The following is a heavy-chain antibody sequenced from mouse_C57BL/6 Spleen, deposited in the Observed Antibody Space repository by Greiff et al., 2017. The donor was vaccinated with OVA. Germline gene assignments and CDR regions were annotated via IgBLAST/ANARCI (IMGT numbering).Heavy chain of an antibody. CDR1: GYTFTDYE. V-gene: IGHV1-15*01. D-gene: IGHD1-1*01. CDR3: ARSFRYSYYVDY. CDR2: IDPETGGT. Sequence: QVHVKQSGAELVRPGASVTLSCKASGYTFTDYEMHWVKQTPVHGLEWIGAIDPETGGTAYNQKFKGKAILTADKSSSTAYMELRSLTSEDSAVYYCARSFRYSYYVDYWGQGTTLTVSS. J-gene: IGHJ2*01.